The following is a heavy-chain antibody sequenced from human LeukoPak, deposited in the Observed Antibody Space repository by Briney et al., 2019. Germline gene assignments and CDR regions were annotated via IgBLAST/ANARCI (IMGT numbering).Heavy chain of an antibody. Sequence: ASVKVSCKASGYTFTSYGISWVRQAPGQGLEWMGWISAYNGNTNYAQKLQGRVTMTTGTSTSTAYMELRSLRSDDTAVYYCARGPPYYYDSSGYPPFLYWGQGTLVTVSS. CDR1: GYTFTSYG. CDR3: ARGPPYYYDSSGYPPFLY. D-gene: IGHD3-22*01. J-gene: IGHJ4*02. V-gene: IGHV1-18*01. CDR2: ISAYNGNT.